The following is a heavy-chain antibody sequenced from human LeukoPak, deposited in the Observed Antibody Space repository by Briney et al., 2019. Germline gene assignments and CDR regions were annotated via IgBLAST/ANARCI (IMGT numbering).Heavy chain of an antibody. CDR2: ISAYNGNT. CDR3: ARLIYLYSNRRDFDY. D-gene: IGHD6-13*01. Sequence: ASVKVSCKASGYTFTNYGISWVRQAPGQGLEWMGWISAYNGNTNYAQKLQGRVTMTTDTSTSTAYVELRSLRSDDTAVYYCARLIYLYSNRRDFDYWGQGTLVTVSS. CDR1: GYTFTNYG. J-gene: IGHJ4*02. V-gene: IGHV1-18*01.